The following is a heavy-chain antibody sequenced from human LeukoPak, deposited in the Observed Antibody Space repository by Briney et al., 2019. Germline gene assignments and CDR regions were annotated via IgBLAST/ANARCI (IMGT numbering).Heavy chain of an antibody. D-gene: IGHD6-19*01. Sequence: SETLSLTCTVSGSSINVYYWSWIRQSPGKGLEWIAYISYSGSTYYNPSLKSRVTISVDTSKNQFSLKLSSVTAADTAVYYCARWGSGLSFRWFDPWGQGTLVTVSS. CDR3: ARWGSGLSFRWFDP. CDR1: GSSINVYY. V-gene: IGHV4-59*12. J-gene: IGHJ5*02. CDR2: ISYSGST.